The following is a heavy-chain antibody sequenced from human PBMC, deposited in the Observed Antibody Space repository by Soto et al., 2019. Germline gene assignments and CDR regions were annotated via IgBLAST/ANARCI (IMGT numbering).Heavy chain of an antibody. CDR2: IYYSGST. J-gene: IGHJ5*02. CDR1: GGSISSGGYY. D-gene: IGHD1-26*01. V-gene: IGHV4-31*03. Sequence: SEDLSLTCTVSGGSISSGGYYWSWIRQHPGKGLEWIGYIYYSGSTYYNPSLKSRVTISVDTSKNQFSLKLSSVTAADTAVYYCARDFGDLLAWFDPWGQGTLVTVSS. CDR3: ARDFGDLLAWFDP.